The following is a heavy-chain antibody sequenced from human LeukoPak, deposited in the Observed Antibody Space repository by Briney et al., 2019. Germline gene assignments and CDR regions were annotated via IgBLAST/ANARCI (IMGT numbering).Heavy chain of an antibody. CDR3: ARVKVGASSDY. D-gene: IGHD1-26*01. Sequence: ASVKVSCKASGYTFTSYDINWVRQATGQGLEWMGWMNPNSGNTDYAQKFQGRVTMTRNTSISTAYMELSSLRAEDTAVYCCARVKVGASSDYWGQGTRVTVSS. CDR2: MNPNSGNT. CDR1: GYTFTSYD. J-gene: IGHJ4*02. V-gene: IGHV1-8*01.